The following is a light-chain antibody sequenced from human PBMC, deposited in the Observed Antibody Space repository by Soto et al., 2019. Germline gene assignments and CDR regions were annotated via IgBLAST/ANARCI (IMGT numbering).Light chain of an antibody. CDR1: NIDSRT. Sequence: SFELTQPPSVSVAPGQTATISCGENNIDSRTVHWYQQKPGQAPLLVVYDNSFRPSGIPNRFSGSNSGNTATLTICRVEAGDEADYYCQVWDNVDDHIYVFGTGTKVTV. V-gene: IGLV3-21*02. CDR3: QVWDNVDDHIYV. J-gene: IGLJ1*01. CDR2: DNS.